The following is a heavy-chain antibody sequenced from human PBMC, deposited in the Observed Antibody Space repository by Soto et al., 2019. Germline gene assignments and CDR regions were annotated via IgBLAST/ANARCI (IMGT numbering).Heavy chain of an antibody. CDR1: SGSISSSSYF. CDR2: IYYSGST. V-gene: IGHV4-39*01. CDR3: ARAISYSGGYYYGRCLDV. Sequence: PSETLSLTCTVSSGSISSSSYFWGWIRQAPGKGLEWIGNIYYSGSTYYNPSLKSRVTISVDTSNNQFSLTLSSVTAADTAVYYCARAISYSGGYYYGRCLDVWAQGTTVTVSS. D-gene: IGHD3-22*01. J-gene: IGHJ6*02.